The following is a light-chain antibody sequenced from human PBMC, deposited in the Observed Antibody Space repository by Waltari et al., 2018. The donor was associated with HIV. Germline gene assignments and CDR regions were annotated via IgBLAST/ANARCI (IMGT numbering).Light chain of an antibody. Sequence: NFMLTQPHSVSESPGKTVTISCTRSSGSIDSNYVQWYQQRPGSAPTTVIYEDNQRPSGVPDRFSGSIDSSSNAASLTISVLKTEDEADYYCQSYDSSNVVFGGGTKLTVL. CDR3: QSYDSSNVV. V-gene: IGLV6-57*04. CDR2: EDN. CDR1: SGSIDSNY. J-gene: IGLJ2*01.